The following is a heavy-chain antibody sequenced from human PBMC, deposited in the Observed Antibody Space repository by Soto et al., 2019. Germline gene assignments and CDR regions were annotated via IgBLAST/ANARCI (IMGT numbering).Heavy chain of an antibody. CDR3: ARDYSNGGFDL. CDR1: GFTLSDWF. D-gene: IGHD4-4*01. J-gene: IGHJ4*02. V-gene: IGHV3-11*01. CDR2: ISGSGSTR. Sequence: PGGSLRLSCAASGFTLSDWFKNWIRQAPGKGLEWLSDISGSGSTRRYADSVKDRVTITRDNAKNSLYLELSSLTAEDTAVYYCARDYSNGGFDLWGQGTLVTVSS.